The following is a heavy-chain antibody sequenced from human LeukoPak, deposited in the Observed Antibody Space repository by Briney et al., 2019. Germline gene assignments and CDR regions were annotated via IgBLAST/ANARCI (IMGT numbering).Heavy chain of an antibody. D-gene: IGHD1-26*01. V-gene: IGHV3-23*01. CDR3: AKGQSGTYPRVHFDY. CDR2: ISGSGGST. Sequence: GGSLRLSCAASGFTFNCAMSWVRQAPGKGLEWVSSISGSGGSTYYADSVKGRFTISRDNSKNTLYLRMNSLRAEDTAVYYCAKGQSGTYPRVHFDYWGQGTLVTVSS. J-gene: IGHJ4*02. CDR1: GFTFNCA.